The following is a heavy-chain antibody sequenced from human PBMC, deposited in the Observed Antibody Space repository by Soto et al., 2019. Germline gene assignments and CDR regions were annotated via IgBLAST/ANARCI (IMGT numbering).Heavy chain of an antibody. V-gene: IGHV1-3*05. CDR1: GYTFTSYA. D-gene: IGHD3-22*01. J-gene: IGHJ3*02. Sequence: QVQLVQSGAEEKKPGASVKVSCKASGYTFTSYAMHWVRQAPGQRLEWMGWINAGNGNTKYSQTFQGRVTITRATSASTDYMELSSLRSEDTAVYYCASGGIFDSSGYYYFSAFDIWGQGTMVTVCS. CDR3: ASGGIFDSSGYYYFSAFDI. CDR2: INAGNGNT.